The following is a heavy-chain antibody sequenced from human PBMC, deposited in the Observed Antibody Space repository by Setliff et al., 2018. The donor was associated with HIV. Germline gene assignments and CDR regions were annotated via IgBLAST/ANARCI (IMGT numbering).Heavy chain of an antibody. Sequence: PGGSLRLSCAASGFTFSSFGMSWVRQAPGKGLEWVSGISGSGGSTYYADSVKGRFTISRDNSKSTLYLQMHSLRAEDTAVYYCSKTIAALDYWGQGTLVTVSS. CDR2: ISGSGGST. D-gene: IGHD6-13*01. V-gene: IGHV3-23*01. CDR3: SKTIAALDY. CDR1: GFTFSSFG. J-gene: IGHJ4*02.